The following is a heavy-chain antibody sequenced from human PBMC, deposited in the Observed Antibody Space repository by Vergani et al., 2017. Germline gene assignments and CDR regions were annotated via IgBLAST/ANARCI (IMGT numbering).Heavy chain of an antibody. CDR3: AKDVRDYNLGSGTYSTTFDY. V-gene: IGHV1-46*03. CDR2: INPHNGGT. J-gene: IGHJ4*02. D-gene: IGHD3-10*01. CDR1: GYSFSNHY. Sequence: QVQLVQSGSELKKPGASVRVSCKASGYSFSNHYIHWVRQAPGQGLEWMGIINPHNGGTTYAQKFEGRVTMTEETSTNTIFLELSSLRSEDTAVYFCAKDVRDYNLGSGTYSTTFDYWVQGTLVTVSS.